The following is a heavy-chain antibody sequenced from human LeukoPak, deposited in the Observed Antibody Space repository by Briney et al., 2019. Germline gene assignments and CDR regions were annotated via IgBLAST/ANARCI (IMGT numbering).Heavy chain of an antibody. CDR2: ISYDGSNK. CDR3: AREDDYRNVGIFDY. Sequence: GGSLRLSCAASGFTFSSYGMHWVRQAPGKGLGWVAVISYDGSNKYYADSVKGRFTISRDNSKNTLYLQMNSLRAEDTAVYYCAREDDYRNVGIFDYWGQGTLVTVSS. D-gene: IGHD4-11*01. V-gene: IGHV3-33*01. J-gene: IGHJ4*02. CDR1: GFTFSSYG.